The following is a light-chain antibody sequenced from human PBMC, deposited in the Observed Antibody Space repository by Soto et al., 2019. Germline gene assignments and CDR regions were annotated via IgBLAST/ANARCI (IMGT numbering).Light chain of an antibody. CDR1: NVGRKR. CDR3: QVWDSSSDDYV. J-gene: IGLJ1*01. Sequence: SYERTPPASLSAAPGRTAWIICGGNNVGRKRVQWYQQKPGQATELVVYDDSDRPSGTPERFSGSNSGNTATLTINRVEAGDEADYYCQVWDSSSDDYVFGTRTKVTVL. V-gene: IGLV3-21*02. CDR2: DDS.